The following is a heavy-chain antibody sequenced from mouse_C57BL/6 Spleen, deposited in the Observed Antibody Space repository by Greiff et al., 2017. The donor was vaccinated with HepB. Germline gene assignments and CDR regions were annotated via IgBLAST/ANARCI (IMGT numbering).Heavy chain of an antibody. D-gene: IGHD2-3*01. CDR3: ARGGVTKGYAMDY. CDR1: GYTFTSYW. CDR2: IDPSDSYT. J-gene: IGHJ4*01. V-gene: IGHV1-69*01. Sequence: QVQLKQPGAELVMPGASVKLSCKASGYTFTSYWMHWVKQRPGQGLEWIGEIDPSDSYTNYNQKFKGKSTLTVDKSSSTAYMQLSSLTSEDSAVYYCARGGVTKGYAMDYWGQGTSVTVSS.